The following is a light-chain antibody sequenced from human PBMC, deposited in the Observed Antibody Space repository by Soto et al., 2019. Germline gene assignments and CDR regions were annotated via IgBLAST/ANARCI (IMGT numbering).Light chain of an antibody. CDR3: QQYINWPLT. Sequence: EIVMTQSPATLSVSPGERATLSCRASQSVNSNLAWYQQKPGQAPRLLIYGASTRATGIPGTFSGSGSGTELTLNISSLQYEDFAVYYCQQYINWPLTFGGGNKVEFK. CDR1: QSVNSN. CDR2: GAS. J-gene: IGKJ4*01. V-gene: IGKV3-15*01.